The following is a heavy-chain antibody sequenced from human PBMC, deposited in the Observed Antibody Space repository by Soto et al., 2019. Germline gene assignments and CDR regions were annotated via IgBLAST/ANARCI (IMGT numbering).Heavy chain of an antibody. CDR1: GISISMLW. J-gene: IGHJ3*01. Sequence: GGSLRLSCAASGISISMLWMSWVRQAPGKGLEWVANIKSDGIEKYYVDSVKGRFTISRDNAKNSLYLEMNSLRVEDTAVYYCASRNAFDLWGPGTMVTVSS. CDR2: IKSDGIEK. V-gene: IGHV3-7*01. CDR3: ASRNAFDL.